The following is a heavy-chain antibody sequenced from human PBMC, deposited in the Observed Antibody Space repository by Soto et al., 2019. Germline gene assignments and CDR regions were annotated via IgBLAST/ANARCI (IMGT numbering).Heavy chain of an antibody. CDR1: GFTFSSYA. CDR3: AREGYCSGGSCYGYYGMDV. J-gene: IGHJ6*02. CDR2: ISYDGSNK. Sequence: VQLVESGGGVVQPGRSLRLSCAASGFTFSSYAMHWVRQAPGKGLEWVAVISYDGSNKYYADSVKGRFTISRDNSKNTLYLQMNSLRAEDTAVYYCAREGYCSGGSCYGYYGMDVWGQGTTVTVSS. D-gene: IGHD2-15*01. V-gene: IGHV3-30-3*01.